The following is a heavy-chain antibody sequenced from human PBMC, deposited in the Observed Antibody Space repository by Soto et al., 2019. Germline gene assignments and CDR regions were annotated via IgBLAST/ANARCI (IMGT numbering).Heavy chain of an antibody. V-gene: IGHV3-23*01. J-gene: IGHJ5*02. CDR2: ISGSGGST. CDR3: AKDGPYDYVWGSYPRYNWFDP. CDR1: GFTFSSYA. Sequence: GGSLRLSCAASGFTFSSYAMSWVRQAPGKGLEWVSAISGSGGSTYYADSVKGRFTISRDNSKNTLYLQMNSLRAEDTAVYYCAKDGPYDYVWGSYPRYNWFDPWGQGTLVTVSS. D-gene: IGHD3-16*02.